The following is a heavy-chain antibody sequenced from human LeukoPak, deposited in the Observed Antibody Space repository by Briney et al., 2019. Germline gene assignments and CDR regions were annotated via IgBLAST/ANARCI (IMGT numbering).Heavy chain of an antibody. CDR3: ASNHIAVAGGYGGWFDP. V-gene: IGHV3-23*01. CDR1: GFTFSSYA. CDR2: ISGSGGST. D-gene: IGHD6-19*01. Sequence: GGSLRLSCAASGFTFSSYAMSWVRQAPGKGLEWVSAISGSGGSTYYADSVKGRFTISRYNAKNSLYLQMNSLRAEDTAVYYCASNHIAVAGGYGGWFDPWGQGTLVTVSS. J-gene: IGHJ5*02.